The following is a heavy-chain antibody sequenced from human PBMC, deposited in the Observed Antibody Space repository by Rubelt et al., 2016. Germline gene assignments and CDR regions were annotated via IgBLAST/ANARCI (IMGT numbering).Heavy chain of an antibody. V-gene: IGHV4-34*01. D-gene: IGHD3-3*01. CDR1: GGSFSGYY. Sequence: QVQLQQWGAGLLKPSETLSLTCAVYGGSFSGYYWSWIRQPPGKGLEWIGDISPSGSTNYNPSDKCRATSWWERANRQVSRNVGFGTAAGTAVYYCARGFGFLEWLLSDAFDIWGQGTMVTVSS. CDR2: ISPSGST. CDR3: ARGFGFLEWLLSDAFDI. J-gene: IGHJ3*02.